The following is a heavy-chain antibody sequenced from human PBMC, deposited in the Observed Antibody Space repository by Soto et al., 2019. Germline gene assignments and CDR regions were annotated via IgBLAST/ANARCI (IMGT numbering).Heavy chain of an antibody. CDR3: AKVVAGFWARIAARGLDY. D-gene: IGHD6-6*01. Sequence: PGGSLRLSCAASGFTFSSYAMSWVRQAPGKGLEWVSAISGSGGSTYYADSVKGRFTISRDNSKNTLYLQMNSLRAEDTAVYYCAKVVAGFWARIAARGLDYWGQGTLVTVSS. CDR1: GFTFSSYA. V-gene: IGHV3-23*01. J-gene: IGHJ4*02. CDR2: ISGSGGST.